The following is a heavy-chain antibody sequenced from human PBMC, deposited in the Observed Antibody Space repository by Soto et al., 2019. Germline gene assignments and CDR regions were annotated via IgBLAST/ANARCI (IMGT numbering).Heavy chain of an antibody. Sequence: ASVKVSCKASGYTFASYGSSWVRQVPGQGLEWMGWISGYTGTTNYGQNFQGRVTLTTDTSTTIVHMELRSLTSDDTAVYYCAREPIAGPEKTYYYYGWDVWGQGTTVTVSS. CDR3: AREPIAGPEKTYYYYGWDV. V-gene: IGHV1-18*01. D-gene: IGHD6-13*01. J-gene: IGHJ6*02. CDR2: ISGYTGTT. CDR1: GYTFASYG.